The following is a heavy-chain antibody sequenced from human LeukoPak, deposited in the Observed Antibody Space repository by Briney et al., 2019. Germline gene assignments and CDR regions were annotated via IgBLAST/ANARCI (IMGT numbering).Heavy chain of an antibody. J-gene: IGHJ5*02. D-gene: IGHD3-10*01. CDR1: GGSISSYY. CDR3: ARAIGELYNWFDP. Sequence: SETLSLTCTVSGGSISSYYWSWIRQPPGKGLEWVGYIYYSGSTNYNPSLKSRVTISVDTSKNQFSLKLSSVTAADTAVYYCARAIGELYNWFDPWGQGTLVTVSS. CDR2: IYYSGST. V-gene: IGHV4-59*01.